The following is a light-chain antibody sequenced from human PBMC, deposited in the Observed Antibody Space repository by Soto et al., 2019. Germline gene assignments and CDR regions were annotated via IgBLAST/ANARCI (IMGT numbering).Light chain of an antibody. CDR3: CSYVV. J-gene: IGLJ2*01. Sequence: QSVLTQPRSVSGSPGQSVTISCTGTSSDVGGYNYVSWYQQHPGKAPKLMIYDVSKRPSGVPDRFSGSKSGNTASLTISGLQAEDEADYYCCSYVVFGGGTQLTVL. CDR2: DVS. V-gene: IGLV2-11*01. CDR1: SSDVGGYNY.